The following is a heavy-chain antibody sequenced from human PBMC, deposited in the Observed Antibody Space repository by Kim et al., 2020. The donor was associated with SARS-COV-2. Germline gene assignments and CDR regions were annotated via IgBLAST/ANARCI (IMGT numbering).Heavy chain of an antibody. CDR3: ARDGPYSSSWYYFDY. D-gene: IGHD6-13*01. V-gene: IGHV4-59*01. Sequence: SETLSLTCIVSGGSISSYYWSWIRQPPGKGLEWIGYIYYSGSTNYNPSLKSRVTISVDTSKNQFSLKLSSVTAADTAVYYCARDGPYSSSWYYFDYWGQGTLVTVSS. J-gene: IGHJ4*02. CDR1: GGSISSYY. CDR2: IYYSGST.